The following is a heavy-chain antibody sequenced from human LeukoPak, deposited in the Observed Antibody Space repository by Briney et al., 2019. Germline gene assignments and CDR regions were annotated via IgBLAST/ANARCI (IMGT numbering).Heavy chain of an antibody. Sequence: PGGSLRLSCATSGFTFSDYNMNWVRQVPGKGLESVSYMSRSGNIIYYADSVKGRFTISRDNAKNSLYLQMSSLRAEDTAIYYCAKRGAVAGSDYFDYWGQGTLVTVSS. CDR1: GFTFSDYN. D-gene: IGHD6-19*01. J-gene: IGHJ4*02. CDR3: AKRGAVAGSDYFDY. V-gene: IGHV3-48*01. CDR2: MSRSGNII.